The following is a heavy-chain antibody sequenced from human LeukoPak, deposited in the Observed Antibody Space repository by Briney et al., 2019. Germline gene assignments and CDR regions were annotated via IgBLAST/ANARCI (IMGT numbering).Heavy chain of an antibody. V-gene: IGHV1-18*01. Sequence: AASVKVSCKASGGTFSSYAISWVRQAPGQGLEWMGWISGYNGNTHYAQKVQGRVTMTTDTSTTTAYMELRSLRSDDTAVYYCARDARSGSYFYDYWGQGTLVTVSS. CDR1: GGTFSSYA. J-gene: IGHJ4*02. CDR3: ARDARSGSYFYDY. CDR2: ISGYNGNT. D-gene: IGHD1-26*01.